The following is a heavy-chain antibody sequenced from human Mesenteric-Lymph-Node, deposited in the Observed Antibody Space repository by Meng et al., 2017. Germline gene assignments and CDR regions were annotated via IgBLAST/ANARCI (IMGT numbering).Heavy chain of an antibody. CDR3: AFGAYRGRGIAADDD. CDR1: GGTFSSYA. V-gene: IGHV1-69*06. CDR2: IIPIFGTA. Sequence: QVPLVKSGLEVKKPGSSVKSHCKASGGTFSSYAISWVRQAPGQGLEWMGGIIPIFGTANYAQKFQGRVTITADKSTSTAYMELSSLRSEDTAVYYCAFGAYRGRGIAADDDWGQGTLVTVSS. D-gene: IGHD6-13*01. J-gene: IGHJ4*02.